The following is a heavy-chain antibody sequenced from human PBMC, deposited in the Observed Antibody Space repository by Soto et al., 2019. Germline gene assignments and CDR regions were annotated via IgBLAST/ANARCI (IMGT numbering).Heavy chain of an antibody. CDR1: GGSFSGFY. CDR3: ARGPGYSSSWYERDYYYGMDV. D-gene: IGHD6-13*01. Sequence: ASETLSLTCAVYGGSFSGFYWSWIRQPPGKGLEWIGEINHSGSTNYNPSLKNRVTISVDTSKNQFSLKLSSVTAADTAVYYCARGPGYSSSWYERDYYYGMDVWGQGTTVTVSS. V-gene: IGHV4-34*01. J-gene: IGHJ6*02. CDR2: INHSGST.